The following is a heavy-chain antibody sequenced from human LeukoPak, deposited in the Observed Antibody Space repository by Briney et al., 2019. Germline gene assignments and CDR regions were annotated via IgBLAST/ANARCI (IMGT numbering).Heavy chain of an antibody. J-gene: IGHJ3*02. V-gene: IGHV3-30-3*01. D-gene: IGHD4-23*01. CDR1: GFTFSSYA. CDR3: AREFLRWSNGNAFDI. Sequence: GGSLRLSCAASGFTFSSYAMHWVRQAPGKGLEWVAVISCDGSNKYYADSVKGRFTISRDNSKNTLYLRMNSLRAEDTAVYYCAREFLRWSNGNAFDIWGQGTMVTVSS. CDR2: ISCDGSNK.